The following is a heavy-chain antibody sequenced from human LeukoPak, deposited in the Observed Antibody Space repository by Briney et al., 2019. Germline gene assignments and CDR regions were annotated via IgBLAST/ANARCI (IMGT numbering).Heavy chain of an antibody. J-gene: IGHJ4*02. Sequence: SGGSLRLSCAASGFTFSSYEMNWVRQAPGKGLEWVSYISSSGSTIYYADSVKGRFTISRDNAKNSLYLQMNSLRAEDTAVYYCARASYCGGDCYFRYWGQGTLVTVSS. CDR3: ARASYCGGDCYFRY. V-gene: IGHV3-48*03. CDR2: ISSSGSTI. D-gene: IGHD2-21*01. CDR1: GFTFSSYE.